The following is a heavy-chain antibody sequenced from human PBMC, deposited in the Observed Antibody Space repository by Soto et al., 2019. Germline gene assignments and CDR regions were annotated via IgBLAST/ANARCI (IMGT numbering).Heavy chain of an antibody. CDR2: TSYDGNNE. CDR3: ARCSQGWSQYNWFDP. J-gene: IGHJ5*02. CDR1: GFTFSNYA. V-gene: IGHV3-30*03. D-gene: IGHD2-15*01. Sequence: VGSLRLSCAASGFTFSNYAMHWVRQAPGKGLEWVALTSYDGNNEYYTDSVKGRFTISRDNAKNSLYLQMNSLRAEDTAVYYCARCSQGWSQYNWFDPWGQGTLVTVSS.